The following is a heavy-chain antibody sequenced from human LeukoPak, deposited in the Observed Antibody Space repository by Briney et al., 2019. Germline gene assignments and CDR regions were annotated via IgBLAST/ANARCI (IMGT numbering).Heavy chain of an antibody. V-gene: IGHV3-7*05. J-gene: IGHJ4*02. CDR1: GFTFSRYW. CDR3: ARFSGLGSNWGRDS. Sequence: GGSLRLSCAASGFTFSRYWMCWVRQITGKGLEWVANIKQDGSETHYVDSVKGRFTISRDNSKNSLFLQMNSLRAEDTAVYYCARFSGLGSNWGRDSWGQGTLVTVSS. CDR2: IKQDGSET. D-gene: IGHD7-27*01.